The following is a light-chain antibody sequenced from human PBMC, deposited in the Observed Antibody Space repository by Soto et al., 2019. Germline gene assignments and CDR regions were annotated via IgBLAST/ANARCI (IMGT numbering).Light chain of an antibody. CDR1: SSDVGGYNY. J-gene: IGLJ2*01. CDR3: SSYTSSSTLVV. Sequence: QSVLTQPASVSGSPGQSITISCTGTSSDVGGYNYVSWYQQHPGKAPQLMIYDVSNRPSGVSNRFSGSKSGNTASLTISGLQAADEADYYCSSYTSSSTLVVFGGGTKLTVL. V-gene: IGLV2-14*01. CDR2: DVS.